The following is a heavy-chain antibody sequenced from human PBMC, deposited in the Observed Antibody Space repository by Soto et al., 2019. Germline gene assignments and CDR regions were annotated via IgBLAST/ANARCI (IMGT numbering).Heavy chain of an antibody. V-gene: IGHV4-34*01. CDR1: GGSFSAYS. CDR2: INYSGST. Sequence: SETLSLTCAVYGGSFSAYSWSWIRQPPGKGLEWIGEINYSGSTNYNPSLKSRVTISVDTSKNQFSLKLSSVTAADTAVYYCTGGNWFDPWCKGTLVTVS. J-gene: IGHJ5*02. CDR3: TGGNWFDP.